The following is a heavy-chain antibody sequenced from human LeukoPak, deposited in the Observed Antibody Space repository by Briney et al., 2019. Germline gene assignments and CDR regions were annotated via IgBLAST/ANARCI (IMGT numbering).Heavy chain of an antibody. D-gene: IGHD3-16*01. V-gene: IGHV4-39*07. CDR1: GGSISSSSYY. CDR2: IYYSGST. CDR3: ARGLVWRFLLDSRRDSFDI. Sequence: SETLSLTCTVSGGSISSSSYYWGWIRQPPGKGLEWIGNIYYSGSTYYNPSLKSRVTISVDTSKNQFSLKLSSVTAADTAVYYCARGLVWRFLLDSRRDSFDIWGQGTTITVSS. J-gene: IGHJ3*02.